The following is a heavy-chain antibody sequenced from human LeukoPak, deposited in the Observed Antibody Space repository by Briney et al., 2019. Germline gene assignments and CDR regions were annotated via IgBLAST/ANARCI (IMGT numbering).Heavy chain of an antibody. CDR2: INPNSGDT. V-gene: IGHV1-2*06. D-gene: IGHD2-21*02. Sequence: ASVKVSCKASGYTFTGYYVHWVRQAPGQGLEWMGRINPNSGDTNYAQKLQGRVTMTRDTSISTAYMELSRLRSDDTAVYYCASDYCGGDCFPDYWGQGTLVTVSS. CDR3: ASDYCGGDCFPDY. J-gene: IGHJ4*02. CDR1: GYTFTGYY.